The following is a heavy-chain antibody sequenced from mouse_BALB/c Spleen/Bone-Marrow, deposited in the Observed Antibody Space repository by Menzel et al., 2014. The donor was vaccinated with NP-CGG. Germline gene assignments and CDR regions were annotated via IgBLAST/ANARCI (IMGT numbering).Heavy chain of an antibody. CDR3: ARLHYYGYGAY. V-gene: IGHV4-1*02. D-gene: IGHD1-2*01. Sequence: EVQLQESGGGLVQPGGSLKLSCAASGFDFSTFWMNWVRQAPGKGLEWIGEINPDRSTINYAPSLKDKFIISRDNAKNTLYLLMSRVRSEDTALYYCARLHYYGYGAYWGQGTLVTVSA. CDR1: GFDFSTFW. CDR2: INPDRSTI. J-gene: IGHJ3*01.